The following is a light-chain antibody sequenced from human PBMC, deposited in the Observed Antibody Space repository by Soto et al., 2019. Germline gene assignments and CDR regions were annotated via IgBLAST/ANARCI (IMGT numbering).Light chain of an antibody. CDR3: ATWDSSLSAVV. J-gene: IGLJ2*01. V-gene: IGLV1-51*01. Sequence: QSVLTQPPSVSATPGQTVTISCSGSSSNIGNNYVSWYQQFPGAAPKLLIYDNYWRPSGIPDRFSASKSGTSATPGITGLQTGDEADYYCATWDSSLSAVVVGGGTKLTVL. CDR2: DNY. CDR1: SSNIGNNY.